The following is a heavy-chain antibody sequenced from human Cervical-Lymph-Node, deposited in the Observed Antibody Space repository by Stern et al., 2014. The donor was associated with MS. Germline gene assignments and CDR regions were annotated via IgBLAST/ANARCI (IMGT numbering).Heavy chain of an antibody. CDR2: VSYDGSKK. CDR3: AKDRNSSGWYVGAVDY. J-gene: IGHJ4*02. CDR1: GFTFSSYG. D-gene: IGHD6-19*01. Sequence: QVQLVQSGGGVVQPGRSLRLSCAVSGFTFSSYGMHWVRQAPGKGLEWVAVVSYDGSKKFYGDSVKGRFTVSRDKSKNTLYLEMNSLRAEDTAVYYCAKDRNSSGWYVGAVDYWAQGTLVTVSS. V-gene: IGHV3-30*18.